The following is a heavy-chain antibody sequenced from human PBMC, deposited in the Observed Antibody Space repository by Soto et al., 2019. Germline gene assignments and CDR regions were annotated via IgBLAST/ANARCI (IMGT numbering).Heavy chain of an antibody. CDR2: IGGRGGTI. V-gene: IGHV3-23*01. CDR1: GFTFTNFA. D-gene: IGHD3-16*01. Sequence: EVQLLESGGGLVQPGGSLRLSCAASGFTFTNFAMNWVRQAPGKGLEWVSYIGGRGGTILYADSVKGRFAISRDNSNNTLYLQANSLRAEDTAVYYCARTPFRLALGTVLCYFDDWGQGSLVTVSS. J-gene: IGHJ4*02. CDR3: ARTPFRLALGTVLCYFDD.